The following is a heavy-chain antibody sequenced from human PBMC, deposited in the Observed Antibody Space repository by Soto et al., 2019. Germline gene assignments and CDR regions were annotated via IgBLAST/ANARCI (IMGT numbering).Heavy chain of an antibody. V-gene: IGHV4-31*03. CDR2: IYYSGST. CDR3: ARESPYYYDSSGYYYASFDY. Sequence: SETLSLTCTVSGGSISSGGYYWSWIRQHPGKGLEWIGYIYYSGSTYYNPSLKSRVTISVDTSKNQFSLKLSSVTAADTAVYYCARESPYYYDSSGYYYASFDYWGQGTLVTVYS. CDR1: GGSISSGGYY. J-gene: IGHJ4*02. D-gene: IGHD3-22*01.